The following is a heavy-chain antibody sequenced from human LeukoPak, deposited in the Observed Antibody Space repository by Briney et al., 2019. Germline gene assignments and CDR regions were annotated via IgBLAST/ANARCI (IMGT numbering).Heavy chain of an antibody. CDR3: AGERGEEYSSGWYKTNYFYN. J-gene: IGHJ4*02. V-gene: IGHV4-59*01. CDR1: GGSISSYY. CDR2: GDYSGGT. D-gene: IGHD6-19*01. Sequence: SETLSLTCTVSGGSISSYYWSWIRQPPGKGLEWIASGDYSGGTYYNPSLESRVAISADMSKNQISLKLTSVTGADTAVYYCAGERGEEYSSGWYKTNYFYNWGQGIRVTVSS.